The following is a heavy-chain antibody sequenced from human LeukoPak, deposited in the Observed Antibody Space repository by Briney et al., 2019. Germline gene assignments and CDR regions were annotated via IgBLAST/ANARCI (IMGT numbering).Heavy chain of an antibody. J-gene: IGHJ4*02. Sequence: GGSLRLSCAASGFTFSDYYMSWIRQAPGKELGWVSYISSSGSTIYYADSVKGRFTISRDNAKNSLYLQMNSLRAEDTAVYCCARDDDYGDDYWGQGTLVTVSS. CDR1: GFTFSDYY. D-gene: IGHD4-17*01. CDR3: ARDDDYGDDY. V-gene: IGHV3-11*04. CDR2: ISSSGSTI.